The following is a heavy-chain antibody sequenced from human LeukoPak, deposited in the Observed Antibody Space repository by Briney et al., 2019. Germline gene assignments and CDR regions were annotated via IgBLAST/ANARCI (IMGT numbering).Heavy chain of an antibody. J-gene: IGHJ4*02. CDR1: GYTFTGYY. CDR2: TNPNSGGT. V-gene: IGHV1-2*02. D-gene: IGHD3-9*01. Sequence: ASVKVSCKASGYTFTGYYMHWVRQAPGQGLEWMGWTNPNSGGTNYAQKFQGRVTMTRDTSISTAYMELSRLRSDDTAVYYCARGYYDILTGYYQEDYFDYWGQGTLVTVSS. CDR3: ARGYYDILTGYYQEDYFDY.